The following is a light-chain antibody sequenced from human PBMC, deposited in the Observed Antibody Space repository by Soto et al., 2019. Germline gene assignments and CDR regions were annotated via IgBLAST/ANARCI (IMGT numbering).Light chain of an antibody. J-gene: IGKJ1*01. V-gene: IGKV3-20*01. Sequence: EIVLTQSPGTLSLSPGERATLSCRASQSVSINLAWYQQKPGQAPRLLILGASSRATGIPDRFSGSGSGTDFTLTISRLEPEDFAVYYCQYYGTSPKPFGQGTKVDI. CDR2: GAS. CDR3: QYYGTSPKP. CDR1: QSVSIN.